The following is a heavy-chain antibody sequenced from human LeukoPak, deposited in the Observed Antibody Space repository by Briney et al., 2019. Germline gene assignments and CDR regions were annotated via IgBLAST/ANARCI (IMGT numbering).Heavy chain of an antibody. D-gene: IGHD5-12*01. CDR2: INQGGGVQ. Sequence: PGGSLRLSCAPSGLTFRSYWMSCVRQAPGKGLEWVANINQGGGVQYYMDSVKGRFTISRDDAKNSLYVQMNSLRDEDTAVYYCARVEYSGWNLEYWGQGTLVTVSS. V-gene: IGHV3-7*01. CDR1: GLTFRSYW. J-gene: IGHJ4*02. CDR3: ARVEYSGWNLEY.